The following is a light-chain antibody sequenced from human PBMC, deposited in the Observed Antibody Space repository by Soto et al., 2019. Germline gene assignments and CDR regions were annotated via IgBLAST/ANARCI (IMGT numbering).Light chain of an antibody. J-gene: IGKJ5*01. V-gene: IGKV3-15*01. Sequence: EIVMTQSPATLSVSPGERATLSCRASQSVSSSLAWYLQKPGQAPRLLIYGASTRASGVPARFSGSGSGTDFTLTISSLQSEDFAVYYCQQRNYWPITFGQGTRLEIK. CDR2: GAS. CDR1: QSVSSS. CDR3: QQRNYWPIT.